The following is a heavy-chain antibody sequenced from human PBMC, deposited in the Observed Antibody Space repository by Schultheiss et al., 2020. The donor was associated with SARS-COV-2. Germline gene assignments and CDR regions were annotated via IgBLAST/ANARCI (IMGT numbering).Heavy chain of an antibody. J-gene: IGHJ4*02. V-gene: IGHV5-10-1*01. D-gene: IGHD5-18*01. CDR2: IDPSDSYT. CDR1: GYSFDTYR. CDR3: ARPGTVDTAIDY. Sequence: GESLKISCQGSGYSFDTYRINWVRQMPGKGLEWMGMIDPSDSYTNYSPSFQGHVTISADKSISTAYLQWSSLKASDTAMYYCARPGTVDTAIDYWGQGTLVTVSS.